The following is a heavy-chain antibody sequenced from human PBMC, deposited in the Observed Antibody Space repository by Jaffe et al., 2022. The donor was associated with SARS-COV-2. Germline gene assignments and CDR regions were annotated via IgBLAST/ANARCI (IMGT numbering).Heavy chain of an antibody. CDR3: AGGRGMDV. V-gene: IGHV3-7*03. J-gene: IGHJ6*02. CDR2: INQDGSEK. CDR1: GFTFSSRW. Sequence: EVQLVESGGGLVQPGGSLRLSCAASGFTFSSRWMSWVRQAPGEGVGWKGLEWVANINQDGSEKHYVDSVKGRFTISRDNAENSLYLQVNGLRAEDTAVYYCAGGRGMDVWGQGTTVTVSS. D-gene: IGHD3-10*01.